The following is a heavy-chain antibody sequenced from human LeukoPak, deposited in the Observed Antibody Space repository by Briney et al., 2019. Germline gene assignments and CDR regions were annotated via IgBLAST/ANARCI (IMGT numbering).Heavy chain of an antibody. Sequence: SETLSLTCTVSGGSISSYYWSWIRQPPGKGLEWIGYIYYSGSTNYNPSLKSRVTISVDTSKNQFSLKLSSVTAADTAVYYCARGVDGDYIWFDPWGQGTLVTVSS. CDR2: IYYSGST. CDR1: GGSISSYY. D-gene: IGHD4-17*01. J-gene: IGHJ5*02. CDR3: ARGVDGDYIWFDP. V-gene: IGHV4-59*01.